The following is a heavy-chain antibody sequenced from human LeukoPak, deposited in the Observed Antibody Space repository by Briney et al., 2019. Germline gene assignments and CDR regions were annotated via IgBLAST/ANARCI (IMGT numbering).Heavy chain of an antibody. J-gene: IGHJ6*03. V-gene: IGHV3-53*01. D-gene: IGHD6-13*01. CDR2: IYSGGST. Sequence: PGGSLRLSCAASGFTVSSNYMSWGRQAPGKGLEWVSVIYSGGSTYYADSVKGRFTISRDNSKNTLYLQMNSLRAEDTAVYYCARDIAGAHYYYYYMDVWGKGTTVTVSS. CDR3: ARDIAGAHYYYYYMDV. CDR1: GFTVSSNY.